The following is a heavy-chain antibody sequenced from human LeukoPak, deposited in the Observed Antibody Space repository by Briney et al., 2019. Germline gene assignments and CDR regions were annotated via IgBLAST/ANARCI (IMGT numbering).Heavy chain of an antibody. CDR2: ISSSSSYI. J-gene: IGHJ4*02. Sequence: GGSLRLSCAASGFTFSRYGMHWVSQAPGKRLEWVSSISSSSSYIYYADSVKGRFTISRDNAKNSLYLQMNSLRAEDTAVYYCAQLWSFDYWGQGTLVTVSS. CDR1: GFTFSRYG. CDR3: AQLWSFDY. V-gene: IGHV3-21*01. D-gene: IGHD5-18*01.